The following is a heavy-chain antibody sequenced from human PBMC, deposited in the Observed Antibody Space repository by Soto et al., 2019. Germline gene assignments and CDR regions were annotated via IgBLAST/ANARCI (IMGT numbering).Heavy chain of an antibody. V-gene: IGHV3-9*01. D-gene: IGHD6-6*01. J-gene: IGHJ3*02. CDR3: AKVPSRVTTRPLDGLYI. Sequence: PGGSLRLSCAPSGFTFDDYAMHWVRQAPGKGLEWVSGISWNSGTIDYADSVKGRFAISRDNARNSLYLQINSLRVEDTALYYCAKVPSRVTTRPLDGLYISGQCTIVTV. CDR1: GFTFDDYA. CDR2: ISWNSGTI.